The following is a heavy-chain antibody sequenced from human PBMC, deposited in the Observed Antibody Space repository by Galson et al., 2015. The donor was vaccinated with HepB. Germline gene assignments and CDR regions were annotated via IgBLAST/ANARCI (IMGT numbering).Heavy chain of an antibody. V-gene: IGHV1-58*02. D-gene: IGHD4-17*01. CDR2: IVVGSGNT. Sequence: SVKVSCKASGFTFTSSAMQWVRQARGQRLEWIGWIVVGSGNTNYAQKFQERVTITRDMSTSTAYMELSSLRSEDTAVYYCAAGIDYGDYVSLCDWGQGTLVTVSS. J-gene: IGHJ4*02. CDR3: AAGIDYGDYVSLCD. CDR1: GFTFTSSA.